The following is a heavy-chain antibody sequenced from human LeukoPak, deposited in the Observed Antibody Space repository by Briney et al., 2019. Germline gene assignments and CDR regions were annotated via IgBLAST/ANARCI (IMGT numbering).Heavy chain of an antibody. Sequence: GGSLRLSCAASGFTFSSYAMSWVRQAPGKGLEWVSGISGSGGSTYYADSVKGRFTISRDNSKNTLYLQMNSLRAEDTAVYYCAKDLFQYSGIGSGYDYWGQGTLVTVSS. J-gene: IGHJ4*02. D-gene: IGHD6-19*01. CDR3: AKDLFQYSGIGSGYDY. V-gene: IGHV3-23*01. CDR2: ISGSGGST. CDR1: GFTFSSYA.